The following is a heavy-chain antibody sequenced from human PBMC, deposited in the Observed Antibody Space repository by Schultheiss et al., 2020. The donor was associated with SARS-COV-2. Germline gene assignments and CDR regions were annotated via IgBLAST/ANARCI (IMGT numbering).Heavy chain of an antibody. CDR2: ISAYNGNT. CDR3: ARVQYNWNPDRGYYYMDV. V-gene: IGHV1-18*01. Sequence: GESLKISCKGSGYTFTSYGISWVRQAPGQGLEWMGWISAYNGNTNYAQKLQGRVTMTTDTSTSTAYMELRSLRSDDTAVYYCARVQYNWNPDRGYYYMDVWGKGTTVTVSS. D-gene: IGHD1-1*01. CDR1: GYTFTSYG. J-gene: IGHJ6*03.